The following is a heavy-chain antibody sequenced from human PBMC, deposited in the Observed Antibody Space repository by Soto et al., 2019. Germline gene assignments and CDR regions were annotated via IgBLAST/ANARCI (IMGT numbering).Heavy chain of an antibody. D-gene: IGHD3-9*01. Sequence: LRLSCAASGFTFSSYEMNWVRQAPGKGLEWVSYISSSGSTIYYADSVKGRFTISRDSAKNSLYLQMNSLRAEDTAVYYCATHILTTAWGQGTLVTVSS. V-gene: IGHV3-48*03. CDR1: GFTFSSYE. J-gene: IGHJ4*02. CDR2: ISSSGSTI. CDR3: ATHILTTA.